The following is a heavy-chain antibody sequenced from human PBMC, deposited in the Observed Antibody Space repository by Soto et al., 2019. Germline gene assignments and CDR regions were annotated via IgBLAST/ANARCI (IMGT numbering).Heavy chain of an antibody. J-gene: IGHJ6*03. CDR2: IWYDGSNK. Sequence: GGSLRLSCAASGFTFSSYGMHWVRQAPGKGLEWVAVIWYDGSNKYYADSVKGRFTISRDNSKNTLYLQMNSLRAEDTAVYYCARARRDIVVVVAADAPFNYYYYYMDVWGKGTTVTVSS. D-gene: IGHD2-15*01. CDR3: ARARRDIVVVVAADAPFNYYYYYMDV. V-gene: IGHV3-33*01. CDR1: GFTFSSYG.